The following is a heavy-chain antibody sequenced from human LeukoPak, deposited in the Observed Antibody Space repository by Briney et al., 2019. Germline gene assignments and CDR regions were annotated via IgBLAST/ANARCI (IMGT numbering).Heavy chain of an antibody. CDR3: ARATRAIRLGMGYYLDY. D-gene: IGHD3-16*01. CDR2: ISYDGSNT. V-gene: IGHV3-30*14. CDR1: GFTFSTYA. J-gene: IGHJ4*02. Sequence: GRSLRLSCAASGFTFSTYAMHWVRQAPGKGLEWVAVISYDGSNTYSADSVKGRFTISRDNSKNTLFLQMNSLRAEDTAVYYCARATRAIRLGMGYYLDYWGQGTLVTVSS.